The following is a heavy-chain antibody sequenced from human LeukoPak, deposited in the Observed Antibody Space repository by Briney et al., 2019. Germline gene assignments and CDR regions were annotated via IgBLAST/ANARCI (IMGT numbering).Heavy chain of an antibody. Sequence: GASVKVSCKASGGTFSSYAISWVRQAPGQGLEWMGGIIPIFGTANYAQKFQGRVTITADESTSRAYMELSSLRSEDTAVYYCARDQAAAGTSWFDPWGQGTLVTVSS. V-gene: IGHV1-69*13. CDR2: IIPIFGTA. CDR3: ARDQAAAGTSWFDP. D-gene: IGHD6-13*01. J-gene: IGHJ5*02. CDR1: GGTFSSYA.